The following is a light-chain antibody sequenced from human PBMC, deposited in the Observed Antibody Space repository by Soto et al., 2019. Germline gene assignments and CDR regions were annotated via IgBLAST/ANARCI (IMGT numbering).Light chain of an antibody. CDR2: AAT. CDR3: QQYNDWPVYT. J-gene: IGKJ2*01. CDR1: QNVHSN. V-gene: IGKV3-15*01. Sequence: EIVMTQSPGTLSVSPGGRATLSCTANQNVHSNLAWYQHKPGQAPRLLIYAATTRATGVPARISGSGSGTDFTLTIDSLQSEDFAVYFCQQYNDWPVYTFGLGTKVEI.